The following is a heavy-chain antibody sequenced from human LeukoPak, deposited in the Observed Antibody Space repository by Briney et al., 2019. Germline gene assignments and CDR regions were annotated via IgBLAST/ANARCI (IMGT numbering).Heavy chain of an antibody. CDR2: INPSGGST. CDR1: GYTFTSYY. D-gene: IGHD6-6*01. Sequence: ASVKVSCKASGYTFTSYYMHWERQAPGQGLEWMGIINPSGGSTSYAQKFQGRVTMTRDTSTSTVYMELSSLRSEDTAVYYCARASFGRSSPLGFDYWGQGTLVTVSS. CDR3: ARASFGRSSPLGFDY. J-gene: IGHJ4*02. V-gene: IGHV1-46*01.